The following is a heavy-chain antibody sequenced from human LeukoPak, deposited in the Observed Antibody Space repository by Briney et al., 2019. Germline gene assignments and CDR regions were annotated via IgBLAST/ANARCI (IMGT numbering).Heavy chain of an antibody. D-gene: IGHD3-9*01. V-gene: IGHV3-23*01. Sequence: GGSLRLSCAASGYTFSSYGMSWVRKAPGKGLEWVSAISGSGGSTYYADSVKGRFTISRDNSKNTLYLQMNSLRAEDTAVYYCAKDNYDILTGSTHYFDYWGQGTLVTVSS. CDR2: ISGSGGST. J-gene: IGHJ4*02. CDR3: AKDNYDILTGSTHYFDY. CDR1: GYTFSSYG.